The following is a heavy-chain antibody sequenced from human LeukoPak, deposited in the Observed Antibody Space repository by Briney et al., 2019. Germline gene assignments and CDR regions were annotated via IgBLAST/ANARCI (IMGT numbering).Heavy chain of an antibody. CDR3: ARALLVVGATLNWFDP. J-gene: IGHJ5*02. CDR2: IYTSGST. Sequence: PSETLSLTCTVSGGSISSGSYYWSWIRQPAGKGLEWIGRIYTSGSTNYNPSLKSRVTISVDTSKNQFSLKLSSVTAADTAVYYCARALLVVGATLNWFDPWGQGTLVTVSS. V-gene: IGHV4-61*02. D-gene: IGHD1-26*01. CDR1: GGSISSGSYY.